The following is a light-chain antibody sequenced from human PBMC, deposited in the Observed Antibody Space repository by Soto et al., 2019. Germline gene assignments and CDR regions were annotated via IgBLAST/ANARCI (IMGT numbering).Light chain of an antibody. Sequence: DIKMTQFPSSLSASVGDRVTITCRASQGIRNDLDWYQQKPGKAPKRLIYAASSLQSGVPSRFSGSGSGTEFALAISSLQPEDYATFYCLQHSTYPLTFGQETQVEIK. V-gene: IGKV1-17*01. CDR2: AAS. J-gene: IGKJ1*01. CDR1: QGIRND. CDR3: LQHSTYPLT.